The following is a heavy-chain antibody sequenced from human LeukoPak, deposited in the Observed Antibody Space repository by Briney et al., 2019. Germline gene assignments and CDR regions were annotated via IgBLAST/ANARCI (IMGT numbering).Heavy chain of an antibody. CDR1: GFTFSSYA. CDR2: ISGSGGST. V-gene: IGHV3-23*01. J-gene: IGHJ5*02. CDR3: ARDHTVVVAGLSDP. D-gene: IGHD2-2*01. Sequence: GGSLRLSCAASGFTFSSYAMSWVRQAPGKGLEWVSAISGSGGSTYYADSVKGRFTIYRDNSKNTLYLQMNSLRAEDTAVYYCARDHTVVVAGLSDPWGQGTLVTVSS.